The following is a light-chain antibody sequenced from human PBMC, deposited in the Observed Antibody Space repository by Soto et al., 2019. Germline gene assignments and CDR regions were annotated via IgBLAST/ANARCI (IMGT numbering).Light chain of an antibody. V-gene: IGLV2-14*03. Sequence: QSALTQPASVSGSPGQSITISCTGTSNDVGGHDYVSWYQQHPGKVPKLMIYDVLRRPSGVSDRFSASKSGLTASLTISGLRPEDEADYYCGSYTSSSTLVFGTGTKLTVL. CDR1: SNDVGGHDY. CDR2: DVL. CDR3: GSYTSSSTLV. J-gene: IGLJ1*01.